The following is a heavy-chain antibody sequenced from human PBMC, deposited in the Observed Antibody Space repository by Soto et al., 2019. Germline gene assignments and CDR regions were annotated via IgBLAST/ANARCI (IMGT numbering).Heavy chain of an antibody. CDR3: ASARSYSSTWHFDY. Sequence: SQNLSLTCAISGESVSSNSAAWNWIRQSPSRGLEWLGRTYYRSKWYNDYAVSVKSRITINPDTSKNQFSLQLNSVTPEDTAVYYCASARSYSSTWHFDYWGQGTLVTVSS. V-gene: IGHV6-1*01. CDR1: GESVSSNSAA. D-gene: IGHD6-13*01. CDR2: TYYRSKWYN. J-gene: IGHJ4*02.